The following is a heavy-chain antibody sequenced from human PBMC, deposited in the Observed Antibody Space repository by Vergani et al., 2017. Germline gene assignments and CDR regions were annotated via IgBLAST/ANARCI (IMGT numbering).Heavy chain of an antibody. CDR2: IYFDGSSK. Sequence: QLHLVKSGGGWFSLGNPLKTPCAAPGSPLVTHGIHWVRQAPGRGLGWVEVIYFDGSSKIYADKVKGRVTISRDNSKNSVFLQMNSLRVDDTAIYYCAKDRCRSVTCYTGPYYMDVWGNGTTVIVSS. V-gene: IGHV3-33*03. CDR1: GSPLVTHG. CDR3: AKDRCRSVTCYTGPYYMDV. J-gene: IGHJ6*04. D-gene: IGHD3-16*02.